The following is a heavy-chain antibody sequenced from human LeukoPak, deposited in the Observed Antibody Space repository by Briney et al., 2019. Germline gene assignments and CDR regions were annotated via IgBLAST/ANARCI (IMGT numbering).Heavy chain of an antibody. CDR1: GYTFTSYG. CDR3: ARDAYYDILTGDYYYYMDV. V-gene: IGHV1-18*01. Sequence: ASVKVSCKASGYTFTSYGISWVRQAPGQGLEWMGWISAYNGNTNYAQKLQGRVTMTTDTSTSTAYMELRSLRSDDTAVYYCARDAYYDILTGDYYYYMDVWGKGTTVTVSS. J-gene: IGHJ6*03. CDR2: ISAYNGNT. D-gene: IGHD3-9*01.